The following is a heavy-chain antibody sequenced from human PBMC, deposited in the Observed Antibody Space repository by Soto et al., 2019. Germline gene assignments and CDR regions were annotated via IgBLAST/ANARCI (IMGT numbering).Heavy chain of an antibody. Sequence: EVKMLESGGGLIQPGGSLRLSCAASGFTFSSYDMNWVRQAPGKGLEWVSSITPGGDQTFYADSVKGRFTISRDNTRNTLFLQMNSLRAEDTARYYFAKSYGPGCYYFPGIDSWGQGTLVTVSS. CDR2: ITPGGDQT. D-gene: IGHD3-10*01. J-gene: IGHJ4*02. CDR1: GFTFSSYD. V-gene: IGHV3-23*01. CDR3: AKSYGPGCYYFPGIDS.